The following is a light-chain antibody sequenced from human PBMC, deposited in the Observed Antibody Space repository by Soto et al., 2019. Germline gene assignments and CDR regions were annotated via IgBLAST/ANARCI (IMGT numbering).Light chain of an antibody. CDR2: AAS. CDR1: QDISNY. Sequence: DIQMTQSPSSLSASVGARVTITCRASQDISNYLAWYQQKPGKVPKLLIYAASTLQSGVPSRFSGSGSGTDFTLTISSLQPEDVATYYCQKYTSAPWTFGEGTKVELK. V-gene: IGKV1-27*01. CDR3: QKYTSAPWT. J-gene: IGKJ1*01.